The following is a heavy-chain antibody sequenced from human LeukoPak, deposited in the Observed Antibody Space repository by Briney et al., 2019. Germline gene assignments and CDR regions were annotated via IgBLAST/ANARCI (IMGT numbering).Heavy chain of an antibody. CDR3: ARAWESIAGYYFDY. J-gene: IGHJ4*02. D-gene: IGHD1-26*01. CDR1: GYTFSSYH. V-gene: IGHV1-46*01. CDR2: INPSFNPGVDVT. Sequence: ASVKVSCKASGYTFSSYHTHWVRQAPGQGLEWMGKINPSFNPGVDVTSYAQKFQGRVTMTRDTSTNTVYMELSSLTSEDTAVYYCARAWESIAGYYFDYWGQGTLVTVSS.